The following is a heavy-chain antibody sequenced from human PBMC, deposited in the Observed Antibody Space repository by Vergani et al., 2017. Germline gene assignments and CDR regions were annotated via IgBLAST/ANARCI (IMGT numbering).Heavy chain of an antibody. CDR1: GGSISSYY. J-gene: IGHJ6*02. CDR2: IYTSGST. D-gene: IGHD3-22*01. V-gene: IGHV4-4*07. CDR3: ARAEWPYYYDSSGYGDGMDV. Sequence: QVQLQESGPGLVKPSETLSLTCTVSGGSISSYYWSWIRQPAGKGLEWIGRIYTSGSTNYNPSLKSRVTMSVDTSKNQFSLKLSSVTAAGTAVYYCARAEWPYYYDSSGYGDGMDVWGQGTTVTVSS.